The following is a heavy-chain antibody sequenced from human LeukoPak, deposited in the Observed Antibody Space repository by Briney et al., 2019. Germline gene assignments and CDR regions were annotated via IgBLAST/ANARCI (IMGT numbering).Heavy chain of an antibody. CDR3: ARSEGRWELLPWAFDI. CDR1: GGSISSGSYY. Sequence: PSQTLSLTCTVSGGSISSGSYYWSWIRQPAGKGLEWIGRIYSSGSTNYNPSLKSRVTISVDTSKNQFSLKLSSVTAADTAVYYCARSEGRWELLPWAFDIWGQGTMVTVSS. CDR2: IYSSGST. D-gene: IGHD1-26*01. J-gene: IGHJ3*02. V-gene: IGHV4-61*02.